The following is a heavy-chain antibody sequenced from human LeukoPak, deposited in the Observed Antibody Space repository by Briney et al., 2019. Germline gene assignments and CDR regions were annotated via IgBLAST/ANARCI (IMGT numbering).Heavy chain of an antibody. Sequence: PGGSLRLSCTASGFTFGDYAMSWVRQAPGRGLGWVGFIRSKAYGGTTEYAASVKGRFTISRDDSKSIAYLQMNSLKTEDTAVYYCTSTYYYGSGSYYYFDYWGQGTLVTVSS. V-gene: IGHV3-49*04. CDR2: IRSKAYGGTT. D-gene: IGHD3-10*01. CDR1: GFTFGDYA. J-gene: IGHJ4*02. CDR3: TSTYYYGSGSYYYFDY.